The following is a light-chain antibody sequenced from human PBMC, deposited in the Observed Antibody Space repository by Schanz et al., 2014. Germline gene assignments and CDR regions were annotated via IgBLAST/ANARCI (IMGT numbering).Light chain of an antibody. CDR2: EGS. Sequence: QSALTQPASVSGSPGQSITISCTGTSSDVGNYGLVSWYQLHPGKAPKLIIYEGSQRPSTVSNRFSGSKSDNTASLTISGLQTEDEAHYYCCSYAGTNTRRWVFGGGTKLTVL. CDR3: CSYAGTNTRRWV. V-gene: IGLV2-23*01. CDR1: SSDVGNYGL. J-gene: IGLJ3*02.